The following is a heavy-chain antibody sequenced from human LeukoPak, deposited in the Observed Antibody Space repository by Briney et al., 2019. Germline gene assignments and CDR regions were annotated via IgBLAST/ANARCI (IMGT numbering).Heavy chain of an antibody. D-gene: IGHD6-6*01. V-gene: IGHV4-59*01. J-gene: IGHJ4*02. CDR3: ARHFAYSSSSYFDY. CDR2: INYSETT. Sequence: SETLSLTCTVSGGSISSYYWSWIRQPPGKGLEWIGYINYSETTNYNPSLKRRVTISVDTSKNQFSLRLSSVTAADTAVYYCARHFAYSSSSYFDYWGQGSLVTVSS. CDR1: GGSISSYY.